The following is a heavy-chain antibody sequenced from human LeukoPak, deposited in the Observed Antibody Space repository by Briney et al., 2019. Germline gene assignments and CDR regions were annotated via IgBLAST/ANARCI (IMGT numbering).Heavy chain of an antibody. J-gene: IGHJ4*02. CDR1: GFTLSSYS. Sequence: GGSLRLSCAASGFTLSSYSMNWVRQAPGKGLEWVSSISRSSAYIYYADSVKGRFTISRDNAKNSLSLQMNSLRAEDTAVYYCASWTSSSSNYWGQGTLVTVSS. CDR3: ASWTSSSSNY. V-gene: IGHV3-21*01. CDR2: ISRSSAYI. D-gene: IGHD6-6*01.